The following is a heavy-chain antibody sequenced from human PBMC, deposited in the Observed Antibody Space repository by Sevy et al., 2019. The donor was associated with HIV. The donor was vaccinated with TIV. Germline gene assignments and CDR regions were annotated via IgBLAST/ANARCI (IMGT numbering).Heavy chain of an antibody. CDR3: AKDRIYYDRRGHDY. D-gene: IGHD3-22*01. V-gene: IGHV3-21*01. J-gene: IGHJ4*02. Sequence: GGSLRLSCAASGFTFSYYNMNWVRQAPGKGLEWVSSISSGSSYIHYAESVKGRFTISRENAKNSLFLQMNSLRAEDTAVYYCAKDRIYYDRRGHDYWGPGTLVTVSS. CDR1: GFTFSYYN. CDR2: ISSGSSYI.